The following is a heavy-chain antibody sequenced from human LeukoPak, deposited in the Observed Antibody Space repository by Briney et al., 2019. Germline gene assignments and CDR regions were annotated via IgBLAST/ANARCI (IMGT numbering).Heavy chain of an antibody. D-gene: IGHD3-3*01. V-gene: IGHV3-48*04. J-gene: IGHJ4*02. CDR1: GIIFSTYA. CDR2: ISGSSSGSTSIT. CDR3: ARDFWSGYYTED. Sequence: QPGGSVRLSCEFSGIIFSTYAMNWVRQAPGKGLEWIPYISGSSSGSTSITQYADSVKGRFTISRDNAKNSLHLQMDSLSAEDTAVYYCARDFWSGYYTEDWGQGALVIVSS.